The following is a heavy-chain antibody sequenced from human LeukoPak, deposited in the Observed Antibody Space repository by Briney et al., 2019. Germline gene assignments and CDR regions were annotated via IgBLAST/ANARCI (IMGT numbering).Heavy chain of an antibody. CDR1: GYTFTNYD. CDR2: MNPNSGKT. J-gene: IGHJ4*02. V-gene: IGHV1-8*03. Sequence: ASVKVSCKASGYTFTNYDINWVRQATGQGLEWMGYMNPNSGKTAYAQNFQGRITITKDTSIDTAYLDLSSLTSEDTAIYYCARETFDSWGQGTLVTVSS. CDR3: ARETFDS.